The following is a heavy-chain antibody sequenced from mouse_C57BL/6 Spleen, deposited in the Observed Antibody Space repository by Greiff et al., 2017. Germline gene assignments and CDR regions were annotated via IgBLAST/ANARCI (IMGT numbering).Heavy chain of an antibody. D-gene: IGHD4-1*01. CDR3: ARELGRAY. Sequence: VQLQQSGAELVKPGASVKMSCKASGYTFTSYWITWVKQRPGQGLEWIGDLYPGSGSTNYNEKFKSKATLTVDTSSSTAYMQLSSLTAEDSAVYYCARELGRAYWGQGTLVTVSA. V-gene: IGHV1-55*01. CDR2: LYPGSGST. J-gene: IGHJ3*01. CDR1: GYTFTSYW.